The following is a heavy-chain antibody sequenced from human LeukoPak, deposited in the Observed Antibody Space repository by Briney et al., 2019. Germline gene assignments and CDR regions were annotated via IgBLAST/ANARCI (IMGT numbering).Heavy chain of an antibody. CDR3: TTGRYYDSSGYYADYYYYGMDV. Sequence: GGSLRLSCAASGFTSSSYEMNWVRQAPGKGLEWVSYISSSGSTIYYADSVKGRFTISRDNAKNSLYLQMNSLRAEDTAVYYCTTGRYYDSSGYYADYYYYGMDVWGQGTTVTVSS. V-gene: IGHV3-48*03. D-gene: IGHD3-22*01. CDR2: ISSSGSTI. CDR1: GFTSSSYE. J-gene: IGHJ6*02.